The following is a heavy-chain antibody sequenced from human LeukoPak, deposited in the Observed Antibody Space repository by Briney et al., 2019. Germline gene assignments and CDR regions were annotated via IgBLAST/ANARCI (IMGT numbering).Heavy chain of an antibody. CDR2: INHSGST. CDR3: ARAPNCSGGSCSVDWFDP. Sequence: SETLSLTCAVYGGSFSGYYWSWIRQPPGKGLEWIGEINHSGSTNYNPSLKSRVTISVDTSKNQFSLKLSFVTAADTAVYYCARAPNCSGGSCSVDWFDPWGQGTLVTVSS. V-gene: IGHV4-34*01. D-gene: IGHD2-15*01. J-gene: IGHJ5*02. CDR1: GGSFSGYY.